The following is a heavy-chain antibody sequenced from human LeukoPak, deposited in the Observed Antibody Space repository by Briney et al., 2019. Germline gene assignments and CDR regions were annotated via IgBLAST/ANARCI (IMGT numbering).Heavy chain of an antibody. CDR3: ARFWSGYPQNWLDP. CDR1: GGSISSSSYY. CDR2: IYYRGNT. D-gene: IGHD3-3*01. J-gene: IGHJ5*02. V-gene: IGHV4-30-4*01. Sequence: PSETLSLTCTVSGGSISSSSYYWGWIRQSPGKGLEWMGYIYYRGNTYYNPSLKSRLTISVDTSKSQFSLKLSSVTAADTAVYFCARFWSGYPQNWLDPWGQGTLVTVSS.